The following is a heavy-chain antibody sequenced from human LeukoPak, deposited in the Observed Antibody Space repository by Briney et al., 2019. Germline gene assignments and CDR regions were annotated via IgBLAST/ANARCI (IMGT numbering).Heavy chain of an antibody. D-gene: IGHD2-15*01. CDR3: ARDGDPYCSGGSCAFLNY. CDR1: GFTFSSYT. V-gene: IGHV3-21*01. CDR2: ISGSSSYI. J-gene: IGHJ4*02. Sequence: GGSLRLSCAVSGFTFSSYTMNWVRQAPGKGLEWVSSISGSSSYIYYADSVKGRFTISRHNAKNSLYLQMSSLSAEDTGVYYCARDGDPYCSGGSCAFLNYWGQGTLITVSS.